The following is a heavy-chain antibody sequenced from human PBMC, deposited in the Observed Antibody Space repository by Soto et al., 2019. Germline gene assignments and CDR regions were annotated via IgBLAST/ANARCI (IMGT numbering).Heavy chain of an antibody. J-gene: IGHJ4*02. V-gene: IGHV3-73*02. CDR1: GFTFSDSA. D-gene: IGHD6-19*01. CDR2: IRGKTNSYAT. CDR3: TSAAVASY. Sequence: EVQLVESGGALVQPGGSLKVSCAASGFTFSDSAMHWVRQASGKGLEWVGRIRGKTNSYATTYAASLKGRFTISRDDSKSTTYLQMNSLKAEDTAVYYCTSAAVASYWGQGTLVTVSS.